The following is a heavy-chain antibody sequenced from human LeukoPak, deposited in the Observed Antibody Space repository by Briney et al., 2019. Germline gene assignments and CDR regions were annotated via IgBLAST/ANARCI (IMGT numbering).Heavy chain of an antibody. V-gene: IGHV4-38-2*02. D-gene: IGHD6-25*01. CDR1: GYSISSGYY. Sequence: SETLSLTCTVSGYSISSGYYWGWIRQPPGKGLEWIGSIFHSGSTYYNPSLKSRVTISVDTSKNQFSLKLSSVTAADTAVYYCARGKAGSGFFDYWGQGTLVTVSS. CDR3: ARGKAGSGFFDY. CDR2: IFHSGST. J-gene: IGHJ4*02.